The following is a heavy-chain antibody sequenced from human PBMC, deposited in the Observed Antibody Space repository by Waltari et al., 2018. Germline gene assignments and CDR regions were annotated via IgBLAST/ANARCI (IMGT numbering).Heavy chain of an antibody. V-gene: IGHV4-31*03. CDR2: IYYTGGS. D-gene: IGHD2-15*01. Sequence: QVQLQESGPGLVQPSQTLSLTCTVSGGSIGSGGYFWSWIRQLPGKGLGWIGYIYYTGGSYYNPSLRSRFTISVDTSNNQFSLKLRSVTAADTAMYYCARGVGSLYSWFDPWGQGALVTVSS. J-gene: IGHJ5*02. CDR3: ARGVGSLYSWFDP. CDR1: GGSIGSGGYF.